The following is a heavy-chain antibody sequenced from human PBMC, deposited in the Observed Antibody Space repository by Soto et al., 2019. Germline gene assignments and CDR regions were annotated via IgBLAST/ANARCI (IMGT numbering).Heavy chain of an antibody. D-gene: IGHD1-1*01. J-gene: IGHJ4*01. CDR2: INPRGEAR. CDR1: GFTFSDYY. Sequence: GGSLRLSCAASGFTFSDYYMNWIRQAPGQGLEWLSFINPRGEARYIADSIRGRFTFSRDNARRSLYLQMDRLRADDTAVYYCARSGIPLIEILDYWGHGTLVTVSS. V-gene: IGHV3-11*01. CDR3: ARSGIPLIEILDY.